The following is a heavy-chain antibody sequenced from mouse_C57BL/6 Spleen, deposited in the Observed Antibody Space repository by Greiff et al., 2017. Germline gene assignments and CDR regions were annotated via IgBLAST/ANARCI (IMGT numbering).Heavy chain of an antibody. D-gene: IGHD2-5*01. CDR1: GFSLTSYA. Sequence: VMLVESGPGLVAPSQSLSISCTVSGFSLTSYAISWVRQPPGQGLEWLGVIWTGGGTNDNSALKTSLRISKYNSTGQIFLKMKSLQTDDTARYYGARKGNYSNYWFADWGQGTLVTVSA. CDR3: ARKGNYSNYWFAD. V-gene: IGHV2-9-1*01. J-gene: IGHJ3*01. CDR2: IWTGGGT.